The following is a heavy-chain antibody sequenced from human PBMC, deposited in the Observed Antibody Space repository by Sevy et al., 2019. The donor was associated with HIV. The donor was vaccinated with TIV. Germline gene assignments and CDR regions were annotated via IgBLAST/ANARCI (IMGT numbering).Heavy chain of an antibody. Sequence: GGSLRLSCAASGFTFGDYAMNWVRQAPGNGLEWVAFLKSKASGGTLHHAASVQGRFTISRDDSKNIAYLQMNDLKTEDTAVYYCTRWKGDQSIFDYSGQGAMVTVSS. D-gene: IGHD1-1*01. J-gene: IGHJ4*02. CDR3: TRWKGDQSIFDY. CDR1: GFTFGDYA. V-gene: IGHV3-49*04. CDR2: LKSKASGGTL.